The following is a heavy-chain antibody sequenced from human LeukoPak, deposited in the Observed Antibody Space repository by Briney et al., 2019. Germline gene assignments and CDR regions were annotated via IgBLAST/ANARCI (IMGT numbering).Heavy chain of an antibody. V-gene: IGHV5-51*01. CDR3: ARPEGYYYDSSGAYLRY. Sequence: GESLKISCKGSGYNFTSYWIGRVRPMPGKGLEWMGIIYPGDSDTRYSPSFQGQVTNSADKSISTAYLQWSSLKASDTAMYYCARPEGYYYDSSGAYLRYWGQGTLVTVSS. CDR2: IYPGDSDT. J-gene: IGHJ4*02. D-gene: IGHD3-22*01. CDR1: GYNFTSYW.